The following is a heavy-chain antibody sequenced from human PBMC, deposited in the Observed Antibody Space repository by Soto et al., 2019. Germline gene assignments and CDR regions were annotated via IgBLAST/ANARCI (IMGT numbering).Heavy chain of an antibody. J-gene: IGHJ4*02. CDR1: VGSIKNYY. Sequence: SETLSLTCTVSVGSIKNYYWSLIRQSPGKRLEWIAHIYSSASAHFSPSLQIRVTISLGPSENQLSLSLASVTAADTAVYYCARNPPGPVDFDVWGPGTLVT. V-gene: IGHV4-59*01. CDR3: ARNPPGPVDFDV. CDR2: IYSSASA.